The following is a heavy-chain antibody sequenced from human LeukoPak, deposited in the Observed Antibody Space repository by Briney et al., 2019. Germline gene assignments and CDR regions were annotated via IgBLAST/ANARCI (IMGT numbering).Heavy chain of an antibody. Sequence: PSETLSLTCTVSGGSISTYYWSWIRQPPGKGLEWIGYIHNSGRTNYNPSLKSRVTISVDTSKNQFSLKLSSVTAADTAVYYCARESQLYDPPNWFDPWGQGTLVTVSS. V-gene: IGHV4-59*01. J-gene: IGHJ5*02. CDR3: ARESQLYDPPNWFDP. CDR2: IHNSGRT. D-gene: IGHD3-3*01. CDR1: GGSISTYY.